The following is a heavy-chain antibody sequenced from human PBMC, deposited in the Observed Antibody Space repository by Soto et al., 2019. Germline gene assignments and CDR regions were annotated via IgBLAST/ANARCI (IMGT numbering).Heavy chain of an antibody. V-gene: IGHV4-34*01. CDR1: GGSFSGYY. CDR3: ARGPPSIFGVVTFEY. D-gene: IGHD3-3*01. Sequence: SETLSLTCTVYGGSFSGYYWSWIRQPPGKGLEWIGEINHSGSTNYNPSLKSRVTISVDTSKNQFSLKLSSVTAADTAVYYCARGPPSIFGVVTFEYWGQGTLVTVSS. J-gene: IGHJ4*02. CDR2: INHSGST.